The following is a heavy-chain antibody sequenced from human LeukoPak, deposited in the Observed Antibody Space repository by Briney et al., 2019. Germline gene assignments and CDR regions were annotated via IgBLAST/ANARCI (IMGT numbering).Heavy chain of an antibody. CDR2: ISSSGSTI. CDR3: ARDGDIVVVPAANHDAFDI. J-gene: IGHJ3*02. V-gene: IGHV3-11*04. D-gene: IGHD2-2*01. Sequence: GGSLRLSCAASGFTFSDYYMSWIRQAPGKGLEWVSYISSSGSTIYYADSVKGRFTISRDNAKNSLHLQMNSLRAEDTAVYYCARDGDIVVVPAANHDAFDIWGQGTMITVSS. CDR1: GFTFSDYY.